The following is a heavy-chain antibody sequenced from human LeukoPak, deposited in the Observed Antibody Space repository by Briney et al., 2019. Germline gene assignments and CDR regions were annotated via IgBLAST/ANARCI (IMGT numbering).Heavy chain of an antibody. CDR2: IYHSGDT. V-gene: IGHV4-39*02. D-gene: IGHD1-14*01. J-gene: IGHJ4*02. CDR3: VTGLGSSRDY. Sequence: SETLSLTCTVSDASISGSNYYWGWIRQPPGKGLERIASIYHSGDTYFSPSLKSRLSLSIDTSKNHFSLRLVSVTAADTAVYYCVTGLGSSRDYWGQGTLVVVSS. CDR1: DASISGSNYY.